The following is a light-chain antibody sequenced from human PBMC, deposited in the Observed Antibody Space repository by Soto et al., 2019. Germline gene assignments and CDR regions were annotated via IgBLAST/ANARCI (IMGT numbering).Light chain of an antibody. CDR1: QSVTSDN. CDR2: GAS. Sequence: EIVLTQSPGTLSLSPGERATLSCRASQSVTSDNLAWYQQKPGQAPTFRMYGASTRATGIPDRFIGSGSGTDFTLSISRLEPEDFAVYYCQQYGRSPPWTFGQGTKVEFK. J-gene: IGKJ1*01. CDR3: QQYGRSPPWT. V-gene: IGKV3-20*01.